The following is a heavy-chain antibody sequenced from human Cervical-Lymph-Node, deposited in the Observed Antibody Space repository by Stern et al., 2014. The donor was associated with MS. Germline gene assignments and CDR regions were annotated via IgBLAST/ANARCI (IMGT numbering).Heavy chain of an antibody. CDR1: FNFRSYW. J-gene: IGHJ6*01. V-gene: IGHV3-74*02. D-gene: IGHD2-2*01. CDR3: ARGVVSVSTLGDYYYGMDV. CDR2: INSDGSR. Sequence: EVQLVESGGGLVQPGGSLRLSCAGFNFRSYWMHWVRQAPGKGLVWVACINSDGSRRYADSVKGLFTISRDNAKNTMYLQMSSLRVEDTAVYYCARGVVSVSTLGDYYYGMDVWGQGTTVTVSS.